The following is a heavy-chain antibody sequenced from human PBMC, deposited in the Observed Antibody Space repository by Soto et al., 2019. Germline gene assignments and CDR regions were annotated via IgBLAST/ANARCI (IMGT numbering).Heavy chain of an antibody. CDR3: ARDGPLWSLDS. J-gene: IGHJ4*02. D-gene: IGHD3-10*01. CDR2: ISSSGNT. CDR1: GFTVSSNY. V-gene: IGHV3-66*01. Sequence: GGSLRLSCAASGFTVSSNYMTWVRQAPGQGLQCVSIISSSGNTNYADSVKGRFTISRDNAKYSLFLVMNSLRVDDTAVYYCARDGPLWSLDSWGQGTLVTVSS.